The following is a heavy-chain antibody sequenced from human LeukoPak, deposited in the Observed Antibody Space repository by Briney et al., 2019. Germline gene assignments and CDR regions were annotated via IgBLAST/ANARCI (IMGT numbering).Heavy chain of an antibody. CDR1: GGSFSGYY. Sequence: TLSLTCAVYGGSFSGYYWSWIRQPPGKALEWLARIDWDDDKYYSTSLKTRLTISKDTSKNQVVLTMTNMDPVDTATYYCARIRSDYVWGSIVNWGQGTLVTVSS. CDR2: IDWDDDK. D-gene: IGHD3-16*01. CDR3: ARIRSDYVWGSIVN. V-gene: IGHV2-70*11. J-gene: IGHJ4*02.